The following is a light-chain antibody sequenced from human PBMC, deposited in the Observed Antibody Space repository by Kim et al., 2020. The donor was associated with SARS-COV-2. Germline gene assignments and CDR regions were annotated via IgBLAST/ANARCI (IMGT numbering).Light chain of an antibody. CDR3: QQYKRYFPET. Sequence: DIHMTQSPNTLSAFVGDRVTITCRASQSISGWLAWYQQRPRKAPKLLIHSASTLASGVPARFSGSGSGTEYTLTISGLQPDDFATYYCQQYKRYFPETFGQGNKVDIK. J-gene: IGKJ1*01. V-gene: IGKV1-5*01. CDR1: QSISGW. CDR2: SAS.